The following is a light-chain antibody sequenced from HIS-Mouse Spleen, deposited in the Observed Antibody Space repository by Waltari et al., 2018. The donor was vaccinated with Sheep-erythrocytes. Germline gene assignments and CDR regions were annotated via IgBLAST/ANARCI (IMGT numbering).Light chain of an antibody. CDR2: DVS. CDR3: CSYAGSYNHV. J-gene: IGLJ1*01. V-gene: IGLV2-11*01. Sequence: QSALTQPRPVSGSPAQSVTISCPGTSSDVGGYNYLSWYQQHPGKAPKLMIYDVSKRPSGVPDRFSGSKSGNTASLTISGLQAEDEADYYCCSYAGSYNHVFATGTKVTVL. CDR1: SSDVGGYNY.